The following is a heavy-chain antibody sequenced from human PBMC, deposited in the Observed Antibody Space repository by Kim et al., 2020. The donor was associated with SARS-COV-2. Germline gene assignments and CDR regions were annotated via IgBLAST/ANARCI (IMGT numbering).Heavy chain of an antibody. CDR2: ST. CDR3: AAAVAGAFDY. V-gene: IGHV3-23*01. Sequence: STYYADSVKGRFTISRDNSKNTLYLQMNSLRAEDTAVYYCAAAVAGAFDYWGQGTLVTVSS. J-gene: IGHJ4*02. D-gene: IGHD6-19*01.